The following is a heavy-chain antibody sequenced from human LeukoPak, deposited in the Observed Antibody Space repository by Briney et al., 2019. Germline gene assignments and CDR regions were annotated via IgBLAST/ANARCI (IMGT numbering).Heavy chain of an antibody. D-gene: IGHD6-13*01. Sequence: GASVKVSCKASGYTFTSYYMHWGRQAPGQGLEWMGIINPSGGSTSYAQKFQGRVTMTRDTSTSTVYMELSSLRSEDTAVYYCARWSIAAADRAGIDYWGQGTLVTVSS. V-gene: IGHV1-46*01. CDR3: ARWSIAAADRAGIDY. J-gene: IGHJ4*02. CDR1: GYTFTSYY. CDR2: INPSGGST.